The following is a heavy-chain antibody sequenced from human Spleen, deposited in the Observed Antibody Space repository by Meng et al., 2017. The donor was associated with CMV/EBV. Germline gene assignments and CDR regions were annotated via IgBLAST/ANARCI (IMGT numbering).Heavy chain of an antibody. D-gene: IGHD5-18*01. Sequence: GGSLRLSCAASGFSFDDHDMSWVRQVSGKGLEWVSRINSDGSRTNYAESVKGRFTISRDNAKNTLYLQVNSLRAEDTAVYYCARGDTAIFVNYYYYGVDVWGQGTTVTVSS. J-gene: IGHJ6*02. V-gene: IGHV3-74*01. CDR3: ARGDTAIFVNYYYYGVDV. CDR2: INSDGSRT. CDR1: GFSFDDHD.